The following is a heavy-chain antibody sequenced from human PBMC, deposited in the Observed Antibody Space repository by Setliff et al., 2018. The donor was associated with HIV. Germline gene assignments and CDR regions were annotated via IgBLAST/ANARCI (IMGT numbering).Heavy chain of an antibody. J-gene: IGHJ3*02. Sequence: PSETLSLTCTVSGGSISSSSYYWAWIRQPPGKGLEWIGTIYYVGNTYYRPSLKSRVTVSIDTSKNQFSLSLNSVTAADTAVYYCARQSGYTRGWDIFGLVAGSFDIWGQGTMVTVSS. CDR1: GGSISSSSYY. CDR3: ARQSGYTRGWDIFGLVAGSFDI. V-gene: IGHV4-39*01. CDR2: IYYVGNT. D-gene: IGHD3-3*01.